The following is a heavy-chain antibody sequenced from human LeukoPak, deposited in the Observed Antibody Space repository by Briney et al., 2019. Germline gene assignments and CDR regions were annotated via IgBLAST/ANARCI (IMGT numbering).Heavy chain of an antibody. Sequence: GASVKVSCKASGYTFTNYYIHWMRQAPGQGLEWMGWINPNSGGTNYAQQFQGRVTMTRDTSISTTYMELSWLRSDDTAVYYCARGYCSTTSCPPGNYWGQGTLVTVSS. V-gene: IGHV1-2*02. CDR2: INPNSGGT. D-gene: IGHD2-2*01. J-gene: IGHJ4*02. CDR1: GYTFTNYY. CDR3: ARGYCSTTSCPPGNY.